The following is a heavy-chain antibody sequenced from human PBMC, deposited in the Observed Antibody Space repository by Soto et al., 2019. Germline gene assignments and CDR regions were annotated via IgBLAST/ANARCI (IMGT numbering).Heavy chain of an antibody. V-gene: IGHV3-23*01. CDR3: AKDWVRSVFGVVIPPFDY. J-gene: IGHJ4*02. Sequence: GGSLRLSCAASGFTFSSYAMSWVRQAPGKGLEWVSAISGSGGSTYYADSVKGRFTISRDNSKNTLYLQMNSLRAEDTAVYYCAKDWVRSVFGVVIPPFDYWGQGNLVTVSS. CDR1: GFTFSSYA. CDR2: ISGSGGST. D-gene: IGHD3-3*01.